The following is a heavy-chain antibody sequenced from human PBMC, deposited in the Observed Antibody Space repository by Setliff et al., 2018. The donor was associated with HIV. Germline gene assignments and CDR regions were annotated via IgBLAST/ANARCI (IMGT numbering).Heavy chain of an antibody. J-gene: IGHJ3*02. CDR1: GGSISGFH. V-gene: IGHV4-4*08. CDR3: ARELGASPHDVFDI. CDR2: IYTGGST. D-gene: IGHD3-16*01. Sequence: PSETLSLTCTASGGSISGFHWSWIRQSPGKGLEWIGYIYTGGSTNYNPSLKSRVTISVDTSKSQFSLKLNSVTAADTAVYYCARELGASPHDVFDIWGQGTMVTVSS.